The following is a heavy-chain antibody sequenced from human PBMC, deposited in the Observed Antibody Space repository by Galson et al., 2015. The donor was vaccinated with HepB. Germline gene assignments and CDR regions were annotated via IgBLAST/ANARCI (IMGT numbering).Heavy chain of an antibody. CDR2: ISSGSSYI. CDR1: GFTFSSYS. J-gene: IGHJ3*02. CDR3: ARGPAYCGGDCSTNAFDI. V-gene: IGHV3-21*01. Sequence: SLRLSCAASGFTFSSYSMNWVRQAPGKGLEWVSSISSGSSYIYYADSVKGRFTISRDNAKNSLYLQMNSLRAEDTAVYYCARGPAYCGGDCSTNAFDIWGQGTMVTVSS. D-gene: IGHD2-21*01.